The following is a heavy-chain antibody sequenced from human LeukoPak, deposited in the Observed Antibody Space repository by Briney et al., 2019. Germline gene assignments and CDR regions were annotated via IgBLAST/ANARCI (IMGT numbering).Heavy chain of an antibody. CDR1: GFTFSTYT. Sequence: PGGSLRLSCAASGFTFSTYTMNWVRQAPGKGLEWVSTVSDSRDVHYSDSVKGRFTISRDNARNSLYLQMYSLRDEDTAVYYCTRDGLHTAHFDYWGQGTLVTVSS. CDR3: TRDGLHTAHFDY. D-gene: IGHD5-18*01. J-gene: IGHJ4*02. CDR2: VSDSRDV. V-gene: IGHV3-48*02.